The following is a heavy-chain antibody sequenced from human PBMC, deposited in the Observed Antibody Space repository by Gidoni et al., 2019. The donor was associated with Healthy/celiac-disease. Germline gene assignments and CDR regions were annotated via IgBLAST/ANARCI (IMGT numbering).Heavy chain of an antibody. V-gene: IGHV4-34*01. CDR1: GGSFSGYY. D-gene: IGHD7-27*01. CDR3: ARGGGINWGWSRVYYYYYMDV. CDR2: INHSGST. J-gene: IGHJ6*03. Sequence: QVQLQQWGAGLLKPSETLSLTCAVYGGSFSGYYWSWSRQPPGKGLEWIGEINHSGSTNYNPSLKSRVTISVDTSKNQFSLKLSSVTAADTAVYYCARGGGINWGWSRVYYYYYMDVWGKGTTVTVSS.